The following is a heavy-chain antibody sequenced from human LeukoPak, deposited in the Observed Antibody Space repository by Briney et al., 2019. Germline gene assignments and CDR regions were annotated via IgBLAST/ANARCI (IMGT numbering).Heavy chain of an antibody. J-gene: IGHJ4*02. V-gene: IGHV1-2*02. D-gene: IGHD6-13*01. CDR3: ARVIAAAGTYFDY. CDR2: INPNSGGT. CDR1: GYTFTGYY. Sequence: ASVKVSCKASGYTFTGYYMHWVRQAPGQGLEWMGWINPNSGGTNYAQKFQGRVTMTRDTSISTAYMELSRLRSDDTAVYYRARVIAAAGTYFDYWGQGTLVTVSS.